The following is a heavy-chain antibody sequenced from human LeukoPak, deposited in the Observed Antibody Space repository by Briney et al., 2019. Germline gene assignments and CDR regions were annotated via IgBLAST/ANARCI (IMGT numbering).Heavy chain of an antibody. Sequence: SETLSLTCTVSGGSIKPYYWNWIRQSPGKGLQWIGYIYHTGPANYNPSLKSRVTISLDTSKNQFSLKLTSVTAADTAIYYCARVGGMTTINNDAFDIWGQGTLVTVSS. J-gene: IGHJ3*02. CDR2: IYHTGPA. CDR3: ARVGGMTTINNDAFDI. CDR1: GGSIKPYY. V-gene: IGHV4-59*01. D-gene: IGHD5-24*01.